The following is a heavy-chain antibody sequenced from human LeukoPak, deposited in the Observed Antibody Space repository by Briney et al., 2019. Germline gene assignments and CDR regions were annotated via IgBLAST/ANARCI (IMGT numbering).Heavy chain of an antibody. Sequence: GGSLRLSCAASGFTFSSYAMHWVRQAPGKGLEWVAFISYDGSNKYYADSVKGRFTISRDNSKNTLYLQMNSLRAEDTAVYYCAKDRSGWFDAFDIWGQGTGVTVSS. J-gene: IGHJ3*02. D-gene: IGHD6-19*01. CDR2: ISYDGSNK. CDR1: GFTFSSYA. V-gene: IGHV3-30*04. CDR3: AKDRSGWFDAFDI.